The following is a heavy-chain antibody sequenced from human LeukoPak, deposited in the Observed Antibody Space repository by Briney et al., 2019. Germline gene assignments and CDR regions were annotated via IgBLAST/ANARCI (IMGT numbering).Heavy chain of an antibody. J-gene: IGHJ4*02. CDR2: INHSGST. V-gene: IGHV4-34*01. CDR3: ARLILTGYWYYFDY. Sequence: PSETLSLTCTVSGGSISSYYWSWIRQPPGKGLEWIGEINHSGSTNYNPSLKSRVTISVDTSKNQFSLKLSSVTAADTAVYYCARLILTGYWYYFDYWGQGTLVTVSS. D-gene: IGHD3-9*01. CDR1: GGSISSYY.